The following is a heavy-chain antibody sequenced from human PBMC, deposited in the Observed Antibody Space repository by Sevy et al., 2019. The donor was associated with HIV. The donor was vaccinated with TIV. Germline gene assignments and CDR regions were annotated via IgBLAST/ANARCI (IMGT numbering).Heavy chain of an antibody. V-gene: IGHV1-2*02. CDR3: ARDQVRRNVDTHY. D-gene: IGHD5-18*01. Sequence: ASVKVSCKASGYTFTGYYMHWVRQAPGQGLEWMGWINPNSGGTNYAQKFQGRVTMTRDTSISTAYMELGRLRSDDTAVYYCARDQVRRNVDTHYWGQGTLVTVSS. J-gene: IGHJ4*02. CDR1: GYTFTGYY. CDR2: INPNSGGT.